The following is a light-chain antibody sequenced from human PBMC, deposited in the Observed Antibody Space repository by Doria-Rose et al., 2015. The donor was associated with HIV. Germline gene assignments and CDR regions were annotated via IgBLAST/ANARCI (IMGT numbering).Light chain of an antibody. CDR3: QQYDNLLT. J-gene: IGKJ4*01. CDR2: DAS. V-gene: IGKV1-33*01. CDR1: QDISNF. Sequence: TQSPSSLSASVGDRVTITCQASQDISNFLNWYQPKPGKAPKLLIYDASNLETGVPSRFSGSGSGTDFTFTISSLQPEDIATYYCQQYDNLLTFGGGTKVEIK.